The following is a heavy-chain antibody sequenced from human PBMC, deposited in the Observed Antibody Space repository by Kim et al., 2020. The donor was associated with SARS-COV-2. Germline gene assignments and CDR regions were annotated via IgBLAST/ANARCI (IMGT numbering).Heavy chain of an antibody. D-gene: IGHD5-12*01. V-gene: IGHV3-11*01. CDR2: INTRGESI. Sequence: GGSLRLSCAASGLSFSDSYMKWVRQAPGKGLEWLSFINTRGESIFYEDSVEGRFTISRDNAKNSLYLQMNYLRDEDTAVYYCARSGNGYNAFGIWGQGVLVTVSS. CDR1: GLSFSDSY. J-gene: IGHJ4*02. CDR3: ARSGNGYNAFGI.